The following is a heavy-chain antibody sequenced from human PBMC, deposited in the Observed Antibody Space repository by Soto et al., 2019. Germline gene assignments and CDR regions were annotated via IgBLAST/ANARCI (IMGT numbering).Heavy chain of an antibody. J-gene: IGHJ6*02. CDR2: TYYRSKWYN. CDR3: ARDPRNNIAVAGTAHYYYGMDV. Sequence: SQTLSLTCAISGDSVSSNSAAWNWIRQSPSRGLEWLGRTYYRSKWYNDYAVSVKSRITINPDTSKNQFSLQLNSVTPEDTAVYYCARDPRNNIAVAGTAHYYYGMDVWGQGTTVTVAS. CDR1: GDSVSSNSAA. V-gene: IGHV6-1*01. D-gene: IGHD6-19*01.